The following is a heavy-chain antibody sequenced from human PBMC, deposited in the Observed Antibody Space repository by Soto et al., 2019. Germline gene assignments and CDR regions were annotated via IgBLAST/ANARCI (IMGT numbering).Heavy chain of an antibody. J-gene: IGHJ4*02. D-gene: IGHD3-9*01. CDR1: GGSISSYY. Sequence: TSETLSLTCTVSGGSISSYYWSWIRQPPGKGLVWIGYIYYSGSTNYNPSLKSRVTISVDTSKNQFSLKLSSVTAADTAVYYCARGALELRYFDWSPYYFDYWGQGTLVTVSS. CDR2: IYYSGST. CDR3: ARGALELRYFDWSPYYFDY. V-gene: IGHV4-59*01.